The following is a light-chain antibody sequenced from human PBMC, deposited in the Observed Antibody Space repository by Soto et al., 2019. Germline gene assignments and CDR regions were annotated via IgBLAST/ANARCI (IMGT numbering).Light chain of an antibody. CDR1: SSDVGTYNR. CDR3: SSYTGSSTLV. J-gene: IGLJ2*01. CDR2: EVS. V-gene: IGLV2-18*02. Sequence: QSALTQPPSVSGSPGQSVTISCTGTSSDVGTYNRVSWYQQTPGTAPKLMIFEVSNRPSGVPDRFSGSKSGNTASLTISGLQAEDEADYYCSSYTGSSTLVFGGGTKLTVL.